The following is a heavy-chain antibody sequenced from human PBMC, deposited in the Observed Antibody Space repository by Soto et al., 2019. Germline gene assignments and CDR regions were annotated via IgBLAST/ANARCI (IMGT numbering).Heavy chain of an antibody. D-gene: IGHD3-22*01. J-gene: IGHJ5*02. CDR1: GGSISSGDYY. Sequence: PSETLSLTCTVSGGSISSGDYYWSWIRQPPGKGLEWIGYIYYSGSTYYNPSLKSRVTISVDTSKNQFSLKLSSVTAADTAVYYCARDYYDCSGYYYNWFDPWGQGTLVTVSS. V-gene: IGHV4-30-4*01. CDR3: ARDYYDCSGYYYNWFDP. CDR2: IYYSGST.